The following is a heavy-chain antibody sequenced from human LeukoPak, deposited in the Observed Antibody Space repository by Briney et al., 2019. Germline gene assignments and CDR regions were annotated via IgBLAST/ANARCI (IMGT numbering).Heavy chain of an antibody. V-gene: IGHV4-61*02. J-gene: IGHJ3*02. CDR3: VKGVSGRTRAFDI. CDR2: IYTSGST. D-gene: IGHD1-26*01. Sequence: SQTLSLTCIVSGGSISSGSCYWTWIRQPAGKGLEWIGRIYTSGSTNYNPSLKSRVTISVDTSKNQFSMMLISVTAADTAVYYCVKGVSGRTRAFDIWGQGTMVTVSS. CDR1: GGSISSGSCY.